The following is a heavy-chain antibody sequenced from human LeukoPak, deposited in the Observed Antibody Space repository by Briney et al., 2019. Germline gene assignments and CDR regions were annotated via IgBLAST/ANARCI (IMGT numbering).Heavy chain of an antibody. J-gene: IGHJ3*02. V-gene: IGHV1-69*13. CDR2: IIPIFGTA. D-gene: IGHD3-22*01. Sequence: ASVKVSCKASGGTFSSYAISWVRQAPGQGLEWMGGIIPIFGTANYAQKFQGRVTITADESTSTAYMELSSLRAEDTAVYYCAKDLLDGGSYYYDSSHTPLDAFDI. CDR1: GGTFSSYA. CDR3: AKDLLDGGSYYYDSSHTPLDAFDI.